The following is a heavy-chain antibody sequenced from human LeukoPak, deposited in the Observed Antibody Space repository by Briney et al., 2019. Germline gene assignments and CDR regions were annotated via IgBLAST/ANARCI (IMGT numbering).Heavy chain of an antibody. CDR1: GFTVSSNY. D-gene: IGHD2-2*01. CDR3: ARVNTDIVVVRAAMGNNYYMDV. Sequence: PWGSLRISSAASGFTVSSNYMSWVRQAPGKGLEWVSAIFSGGGTYYADSVKGRFTISRDNSKNTLYLQMNSLRAEDTAVYYCARVNTDIVVVRAAMGNNYYMDVWGKGTTVTISS. V-gene: IGHV3-53*01. CDR2: IFSGGGT. J-gene: IGHJ6*03.